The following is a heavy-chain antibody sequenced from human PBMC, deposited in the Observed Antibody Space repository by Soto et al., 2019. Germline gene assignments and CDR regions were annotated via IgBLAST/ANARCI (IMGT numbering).Heavy chain of an antibody. CDR1: GGSISSDDSY. CDR2: IYYGGTT. Sequence: QVQLQESGPGLVKPSQTLSLTCTVSGGSISSDDSYWSWIRQPPGKGLEWIGYIYYGGTTYYNPSLKSRATISVDTSQNQFSLKLSSVTVADTAVYSCASDLRGYGNFDYWGQGTLVTVSS. J-gene: IGHJ4*02. D-gene: IGHD5-12*01. V-gene: IGHV4-30-4*01. CDR3: ASDLRGYGNFDY.